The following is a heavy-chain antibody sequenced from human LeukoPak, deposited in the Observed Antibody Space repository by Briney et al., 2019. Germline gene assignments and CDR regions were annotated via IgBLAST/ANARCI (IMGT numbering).Heavy chain of an antibody. CDR1: GFTFSNYA. CDR2: ISYDGSNI. V-gene: IGHV3-30-3*01. CDR3: AKDAVAASVPDAFDI. Sequence: GGSLRLSCAASGFTFSNYALHWVRQAPGKGLEWVAVISYDGSNIYSADSVKGRFTISRDNSKNTLYLQMDSLRAEDTAVYYCAKDAVAASVPDAFDIWGQGTMVTVSS. J-gene: IGHJ3*02. D-gene: IGHD6-13*01.